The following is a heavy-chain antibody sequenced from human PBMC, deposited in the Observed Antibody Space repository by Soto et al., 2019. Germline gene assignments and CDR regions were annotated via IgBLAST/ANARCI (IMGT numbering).Heavy chain of an antibody. V-gene: IGHV3-9*01. CDR1: GFTFDDYA. CDR3: AKDRSYRNYYFDY. CDR2: ISWNSGSI. J-gene: IGHJ4*02. Sequence: GGSLRLSCAASGFTFDDYAMHWVRQAPGKGLEWVSGISWNSGSIGYADSVKGRFTISRDNAKNSLYLQMNSLRAEDTALYYCAKDRSYRNYYFDYWGQGTLVTVSS. D-gene: IGHD3-10*01.